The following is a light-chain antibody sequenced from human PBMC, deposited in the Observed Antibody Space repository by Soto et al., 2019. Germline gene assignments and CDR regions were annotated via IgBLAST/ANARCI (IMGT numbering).Light chain of an antibody. J-gene: IGLJ3*02. CDR2: EVN. CDR1: SSDVGGNDY. V-gene: IGLV2-8*01. Sequence: QSALTQPPSASGSPGQSVTISCTGASSDVGGNDYVSWYQHHPGKVPKLMIFEVNKRPSVVPHRFSGSKSGNTASLTVSGLQAEDEADYYCCSYGFAGSDYLVFGGGTKVTVL. CDR3: CSYGFAGSDYLV.